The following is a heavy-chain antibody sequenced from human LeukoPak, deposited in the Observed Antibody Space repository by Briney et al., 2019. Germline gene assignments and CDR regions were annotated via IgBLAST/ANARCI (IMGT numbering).Heavy chain of an antibody. V-gene: IGHV4-4*07. Sequence: SETLSLTCTVSGGSISSYYWSWIRQPAGKGLEWIGRIYTSGSTNYNPSLKSRVTISVDTSKNQFSLKLSSVTAADTAVYYCARGYYYDSSGYDLYGMYYFDYWGQGTLVTVSS. D-gene: IGHD3-22*01. CDR1: GGSISSYY. CDR2: IYTSGST. J-gene: IGHJ4*02. CDR3: ARGYYYDSSGYDLYGMYYFDY.